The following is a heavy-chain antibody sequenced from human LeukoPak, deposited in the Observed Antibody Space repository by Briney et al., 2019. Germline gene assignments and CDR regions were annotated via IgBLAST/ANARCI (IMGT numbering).Heavy chain of an antibody. CDR2: ISGSGGST. J-gene: IGHJ2*01. CDR3: SKVTGATQWYFGC. Sequence: GGSLRLSCAASGFTFSSYAMSWVRQAPGKGLEWVSAISGSGGSTYYADSVKGRFTISRDNSKNTLYLQMNSLRAEDTAVYYLSKVTGATQWYFGCWGRGTIVTVSS. D-gene: IGHD2-15*01. V-gene: IGHV3-23*01. CDR1: GFTFSSYA.